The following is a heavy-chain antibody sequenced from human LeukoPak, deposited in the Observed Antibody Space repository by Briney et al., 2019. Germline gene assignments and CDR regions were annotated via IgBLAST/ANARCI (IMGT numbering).Heavy chain of an antibody. CDR3: ARDQYIAARPPNIDY. D-gene: IGHD6-6*01. CDR1: GFTFSSYS. J-gene: IGHJ4*02. Sequence: GGSLRLSCAASGFTFSSYSMNWVRQAPGKGLEWVSYISSSSSTIYYADSVKGRFTISRDNAKNSLYLQRNSLRAEDTAVYYCARDQYIAARPPNIDYWGQGTLVTVSS. CDR2: ISSSSSTI. V-gene: IGHV3-48*01.